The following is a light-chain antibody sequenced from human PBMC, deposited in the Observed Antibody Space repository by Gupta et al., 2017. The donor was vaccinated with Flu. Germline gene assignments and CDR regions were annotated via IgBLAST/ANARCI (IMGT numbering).Light chain of an antibody. V-gene: IGKV3-11*01. Sequence: GERATLSCRASQSVSSYLGWYQQKPGQAPRLLIYDASNRATGIPARFSGSGSGTDFTLTISSLEPEDFAVYYCQQRSNWPLTFGGGTKVAIK. J-gene: IGKJ4*01. CDR1: QSVSSY. CDR2: DAS. CDR3: QQRSNWPLT.